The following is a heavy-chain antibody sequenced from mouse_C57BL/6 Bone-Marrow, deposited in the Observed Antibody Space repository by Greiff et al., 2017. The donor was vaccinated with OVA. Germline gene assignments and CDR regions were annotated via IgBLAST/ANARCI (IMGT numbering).Heavy chain of an antibody. J-gene: IGHJ1*03. V-gene: IGHV5-17*01. D-gene: IGHD1-1*01. CDR2: ISSGSSTI. CDR3: ARCYYGSSYWYFGV. CDR1: GFTFSDYG. Sequence: EVKLVESGGGLVKPGGSLKLSCAASGFTFSDYGMHWVRQAPEKGLEWVAYISSGSSTIYYADTVKGRFTISRDNAKNTLFLQMTSLRSEDTAMYYCARCYYGSSYWYFGVWGTGTTVTVSS.